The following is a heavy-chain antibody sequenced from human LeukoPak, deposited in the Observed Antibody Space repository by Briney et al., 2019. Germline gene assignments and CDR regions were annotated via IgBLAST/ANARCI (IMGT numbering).Heavy chain of an antibody. CDR3: ARDNNWAYYFDY. CDR2: ISAYNGNT. V-gene: IGHV1-18*01. Sequence: GASVKVSCKASGYTFTSYVISWVRQAPGQGLEWMGWISAYNGNTDYAQKFQGRVTMTTDTSTSTAYMELRSLRSDDTAVCYCARDNNWAYYFDYWGQGTLVTVSS. D-gene: IGHD1-20*01. CDR1: GYTFTSYV. J-gene: IGHJ4*02.